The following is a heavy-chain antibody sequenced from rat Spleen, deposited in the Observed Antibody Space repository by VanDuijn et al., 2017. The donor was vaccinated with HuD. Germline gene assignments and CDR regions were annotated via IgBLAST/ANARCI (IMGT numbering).Heavy chain of an antibody. Sequence: EVQLVESGGGLVQPGRSLKFSCAASGFTFSDYNMAWVRQAPRKGLEWVATIIYDGSRTYYRDSVKGRFTISRDNAKSTLYLQMDSLRSEDTATYYCARETGYNSYFDYWGQGVMVTVSS. J-gene: IGHJ2*01. CDR2: IIYDGSRT. CDR3: ARETGYNSYFDY. D-gene: IGHD1-4*01. V-gene: IGHV5S10*01. CDR1: GFTFSDYN.